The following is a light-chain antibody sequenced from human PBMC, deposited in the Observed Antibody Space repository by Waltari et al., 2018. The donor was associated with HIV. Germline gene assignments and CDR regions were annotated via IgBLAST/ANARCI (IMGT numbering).Light chain of an antibody. CDR2: KAS. Sequence: DLQMTQSPSTLSAFVGDSVPLTCLASQSISSRLAWYQQKPGKAPKLIIYKASSLESGVRSRCSGSESGTEFTLTSSSLQPDDFATYYCQQYNNYRTFGQGTNVEIK. V-gene: IGKV1-5*03. J-gene: IGKJ1*01. CDR3: QQYNNYRT. CDR1: QSISSR.